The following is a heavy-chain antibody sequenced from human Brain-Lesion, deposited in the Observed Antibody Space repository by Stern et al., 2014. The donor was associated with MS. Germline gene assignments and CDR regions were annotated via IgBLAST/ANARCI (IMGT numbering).Heavy chain of an antibody. Sequence: QVQLVESGAEVKKPGASVKVSCKVSGYTLTELSMHWVRQAPRKGLERMGGFDPEDGETIDAQKFQGRVTMTEDTSTDTAYMELSSLRSEDTAVYYCATLSPGAGGNYYRHFDYWGQGTRGTVSS. J-gene: IGHJ4*02. V-gene: IGHV1-24*01. D-gene: IGHD1-26*01. CDR3: ATLSPGAGGNYYRHFDY. CDR1: GYTLTELS. CDR2: FDPEDGET.